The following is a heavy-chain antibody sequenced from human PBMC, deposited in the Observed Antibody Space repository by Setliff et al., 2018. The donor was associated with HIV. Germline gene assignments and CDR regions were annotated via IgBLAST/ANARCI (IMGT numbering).Heavy chain of an antibody. V-gene: IGHV4-39*01. D-gene: IGHD2-21*01. CDR1: GGSISSSSYY. Sequence: SETLSLTCTVSGGSISSSSYYWGWIRQPPGKGLEWLGTIYYSGSTYYNPSLKSRVTLSVDTSKNQFSLKLSSVTAADTAVYYCARHDSRGPRSAFDLWGRRTMVTVSS. CDR3: ARHDSRGPRSAFDL. J-gene: IGHJ3*01. CDR2: IYYSGST.